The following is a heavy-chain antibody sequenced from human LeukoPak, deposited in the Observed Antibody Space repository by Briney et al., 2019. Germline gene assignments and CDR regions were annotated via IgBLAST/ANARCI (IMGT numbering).Heavy chain of an antibody. V-gene: IGHV3-48*01. Sequence: GGSLRLSCAASGFTFSSHSMNWVRQAPGKGLEWVSYISSSSSTIYYADSVKGRFTISRDNAKNSLYLQMNSLRAEDTAVYYCARVSPASDSYGPGEAYYYYGMDVWGQGTTVTVSS. D-gene: IGHD5-18*01. CDR3: ARVSPASDSYGPGEAYYYYGMDV. J-gene: IGHJ6*02. CDR2: ISSSSSTI. CDR1: GFTFSSHS.